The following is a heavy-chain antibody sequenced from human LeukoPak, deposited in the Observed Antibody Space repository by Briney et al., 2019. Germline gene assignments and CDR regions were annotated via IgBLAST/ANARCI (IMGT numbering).Heavy chain of an antibody. Sequence: GGSLRLSCAASGFTFSSYEMNWVRQAPGKGLEWVSWISPGDSPIYYSDSVKGRFTISRDNAKNSLYLQMNSLRAEDTAVYYCASDVGGYCSGGSCMDVWGKGTTVTVSS. D-gene: IGHD2-15*01. CDR3: ASDVGGYCSGGSCMDV. J-gene: IGHJ6*03. CDR1: GFTFSSYE. V-gene: IGHV3-48*03. CDR2: ISPGDSPI.